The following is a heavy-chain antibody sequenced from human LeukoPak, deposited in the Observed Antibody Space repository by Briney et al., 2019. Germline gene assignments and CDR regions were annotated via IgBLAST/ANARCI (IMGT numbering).Heavy chain of an antibody. CDR1: GGSISSGGYY. D-gene: IGHD3-16*02. J-gene: IGHJ4*02. CDR2: IYYSGSS. V-gene: IGHV4-31*03. Sequence: SQTLSLTCTVSGGSISSGGYYWSWIRQHPGKGLEWIGYIYYSGSSYYNPSLKSRVTISVDTSKNQFSLKLSSMTAADTAVYYCASTSRQDYVWGSYRPTPPYCFDYWGQGTLVTVSS. CDR3: ASTSRQDYVWGSYRPTPPYCFDY.